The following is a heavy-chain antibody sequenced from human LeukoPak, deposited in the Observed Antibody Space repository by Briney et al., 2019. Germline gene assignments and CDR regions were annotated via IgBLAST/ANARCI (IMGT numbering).Heavy chain of an antibody. CDR1: GVTFSSYS. D-gene: IGHD2-2*01. CDR3: ARARYCSSTSCRDAFDI. Sequence: GGSLRLSCAASGVTFSSYSMKWGRQAPGKGVEGGSSISSSSSDRYYADSVKGRCTIPRDNAKNSLYLQMNSLRAEDTAVYYCARARYCSSTSCRDAFDIWGQGTMVTVSS. V-gene: IGHV3-21*01. J-gene: IGHJ3*02. CDR2: ISSSSSDR.